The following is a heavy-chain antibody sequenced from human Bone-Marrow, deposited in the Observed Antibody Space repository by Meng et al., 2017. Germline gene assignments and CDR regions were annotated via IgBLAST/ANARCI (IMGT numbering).Heavy chain of an antibody. CDR2: IYYSGST. CDR1: GGAFSSGSYY. D-gene: IGHD3-10*01. V-gene: IGHV4-61*01. J-gene: IGHJ5*02. CDR3: AREVSPYYYGSGSEKWFDP. Sequence: VALDESGPELVRPSETLSLTCKVSGGAFSSGSYYWIRIRQHPGKGLEWIGYIYYSGSTNYNPSLKSRVTISVDTSKNQFSLKLSSVTAADTAVYYCAREVSPYYYGSGSEKWFDPWGQGTLVTVSS.